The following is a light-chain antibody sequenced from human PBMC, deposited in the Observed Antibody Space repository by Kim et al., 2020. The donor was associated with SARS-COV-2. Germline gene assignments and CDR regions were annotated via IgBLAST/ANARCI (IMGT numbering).Light chain of an antibody. V-gene: IGLV4-69*01. CDR3: QTWGTGIHVV. CDR1: SGHSSYA. CDR2: LNSDGSH. J-gene: IGLJ2*01. Sequence: QLVLTQSPSASAFLGASVKLTCTLSSGHSSYAIAWHQQQPEKGPRYLMKLNSDGSHSKGDGIPDRFSGSSSGAERYLTISSLQSEDEADYYCQTWGTGIHVVFGGGTQLTV.